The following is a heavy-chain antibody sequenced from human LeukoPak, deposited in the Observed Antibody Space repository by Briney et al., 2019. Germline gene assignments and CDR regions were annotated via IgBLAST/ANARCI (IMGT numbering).Heavy chain of an antibody. CDR2: ISGSGGST. J-gene: IGHJ4*02. CDR1: GFTFSSYA. V-gene: IGHV3-23*01. D-gene: IGHD1-1*01. CDR3: AKDLEAPSYYFDY. Sequence: GGSLRLSCAASGFTFSSYAMTWVRQAPGKGLEWVSAISGSGGSTYYADSVKGRFTISRDNSKDTLYLQMNSLRAEDTAVYYCAKDLEAPSYYFDYWGQGTLVTVSS.